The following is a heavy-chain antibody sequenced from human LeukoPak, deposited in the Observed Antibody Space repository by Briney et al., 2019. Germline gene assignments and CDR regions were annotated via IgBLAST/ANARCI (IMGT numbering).Heavy chain of an antibody. J-gene: IGHJ4*02. D-gene: IGHD2-2*01. CDR3: ARDQGIYCSSISCSVDC. CDR2: INPNSGDT. Sequence: ASVKVSCKASGYTFTGYYMHWVRQAPEQGLEWMGWINPNSGDTNYAQKFQGRVTMTRDTSISTAYMELSRLTSDDTAVYYCARDQGIYCSSISCSVDCWGQGTLVTVSS. CDR1: GYTFTGYY. V-gene: IGHV1-2*02.